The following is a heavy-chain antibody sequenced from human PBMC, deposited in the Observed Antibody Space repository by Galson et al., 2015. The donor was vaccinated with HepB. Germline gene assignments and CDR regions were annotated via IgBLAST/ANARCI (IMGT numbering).Heavy chain of an antibody. J-gene: IGHJ6*02. V-gene: IGHV3-15*01. CDR3: TTDVHSSSWFLRLYGMDV. CDR1: GFTFSNAW. D-gene: IGHD6-13*01. Sequence: SLRLSCAASGFTFSNAWMSWVRQAPGKGLEWVGRIKSKTDGGTTDYAAPVKGRFTISRDDSENTLYLQMNSLKTEDTAVYYCTTDVHSSSWFLRLYGMDVWGQGTTVTVSS. CDR2: IKSKTDGGTT.